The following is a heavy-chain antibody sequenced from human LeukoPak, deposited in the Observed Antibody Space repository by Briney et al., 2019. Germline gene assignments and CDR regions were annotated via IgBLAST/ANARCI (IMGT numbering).Heavy chain of an antibody. CDR3: ARDVADAFDI. J-gene: IGHJ3*02. V-gene: IGHV3-23*01. CDR2: ITGSGGSI. D-gene: IGHD2-15*01. Sequence: GGSLRLSCEASGFTFSSYGMHWVRQAPGKGLEWVSAITGSGGSIYYADSVRGRFTISRDNSKNTLYLQMNSLRAEDTAVYYCARDVADAFDIWGQGTMVTVSS. CDR1: GFTFSSYG.